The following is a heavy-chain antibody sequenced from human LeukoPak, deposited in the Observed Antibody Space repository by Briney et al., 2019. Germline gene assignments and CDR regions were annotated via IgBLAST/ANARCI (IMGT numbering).Heavy chain of an antibody. D-gene: IGHD5-18*01. CDR3: ARVQGLDTAMVRAFLFDY. CDR2: IYYSGST. CDR1: GGSISSSSYY. J-gene: IGHJ4*02. V-gene: IGHV4-39*07. Sequence: SGTLSLTCTVSGGSISSSSYYWGWIRQPPGKGLEWIGSIYYSGSTYYNPSLKSRVTISVDTSKNQFSLKLSSVTAADTAVYYCARVQGLDTAMVRAFLFDYWGQGTLVTVSS.